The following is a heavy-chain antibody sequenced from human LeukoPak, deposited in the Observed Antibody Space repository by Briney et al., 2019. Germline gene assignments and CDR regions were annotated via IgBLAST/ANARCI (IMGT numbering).Heavy chain of an antibody. J-gene: IGHJ3*02. Sequence: PGGSLRLSCAASGFTFSNAWMSWVRQAPGKGLEWISYIRSRDGTVSYADSVKGRFTISTDTAKSSLFLQMNGLSADDTAVYYCVRDHAYAFDIWGQGTMVTVSS. CDR1: GFTFSNAW. CDR3: VRDHAYAFDI. CDR2: IRSRDGTV. V-gene: IGHV3-48*01.